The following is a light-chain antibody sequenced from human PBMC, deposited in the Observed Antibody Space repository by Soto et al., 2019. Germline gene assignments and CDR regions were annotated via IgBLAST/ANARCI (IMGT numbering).Light chain of an antibody. Sequence: EVVLTQSPGTLPLAPGEGATLSCRASQSVSRSYLAWYQQKAGQAPRLLLFGASSRASVIPDRFSGSGSGSDFTVTISRLEPEAVAMYCCQQYGSSPLSYGGGTKVELK. V-gene: IGKV3-20*01. CDR1: QSVSRSY. J-gene: IGKJ4*01. CDR2: GAS. CDR3: QQYGSSPLS.